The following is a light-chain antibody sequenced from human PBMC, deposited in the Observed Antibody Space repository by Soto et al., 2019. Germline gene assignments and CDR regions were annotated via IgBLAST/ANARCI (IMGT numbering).Light chain of an antibody. J-gene: IGKJ4*01. Sequence: EIVLTQSPATLSLSPGERATLSCRASQSVASYLAWYQQKPGQAPRLLIYDASNRATGIPARFSGSGSGTDFTLTISSLEPEDFAVYYCQHRSNWPLTFGGGTKVEIK. CDR3: QHRSNWPLT. CDR2: DAS. V-gene: IGKV3-11*01. CDR1: QSVASY.